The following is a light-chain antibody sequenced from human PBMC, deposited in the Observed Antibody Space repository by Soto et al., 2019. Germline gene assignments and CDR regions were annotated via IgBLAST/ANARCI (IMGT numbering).Light chain of an antibody. J-gene: IGLJ1*01. Sequence: QPVLTQPPSVSGAPGQRVTISCTGSSSNIGAGFDVHWYQQLPGTAPRLLIYANTKRPSGVPDRFSGSRSGTSTSLAITGLRAEDEADYFCQSYDSSLSGYVFGTGTKLTVL. CDR3: QSYDSSLSGYV. V-gene: IGLV1-40*01. CDR2: ANT. CDR1: SSNIGAGFD.